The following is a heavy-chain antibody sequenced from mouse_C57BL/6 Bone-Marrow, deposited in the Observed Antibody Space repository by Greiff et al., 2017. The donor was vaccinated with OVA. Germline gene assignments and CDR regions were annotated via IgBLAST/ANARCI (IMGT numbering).Heavy chain of an antibody. D-gene: IGHD1-1*01. Sequence: EVQLVESGGGLVQPGGSLSLSCAASGFTFTDYYMSWVRQPPGKALEWLGFIRNKANGYTTEYSASVQGRFTISRDNSQSILYLQMNALRAEDSATYYCARSYYGSSYGYFDYWGQGTTLTVSS. V-gene: IGHV7-3*01. CDR1: GFTFTDYY. J-gene: IGHJ2*01. CDR2: IRNKANGYTT. CDR3: ARSYYGSSYGYFDY.